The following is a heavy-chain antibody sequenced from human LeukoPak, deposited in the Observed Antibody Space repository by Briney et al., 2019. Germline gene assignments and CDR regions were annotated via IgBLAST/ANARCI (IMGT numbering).Heavy chain of an antibody. D-gene: IGHD1-7*01. CDR1: GGSVSSYY. J-gene: IGHJ6*02. CDR3: ARDNWNYGSSMDV. CDR2: IYYGGST. Sequence: SETLSLTCTVSGGSVSSYYWSWIRQPLGKGLEWIGYIYYGGSTNYNPSLKSRVTISVDTSKNQFSLKLSSVTAADTAVYHCARDNWNYGSSMDVWGQGTTVTVSS. V-gene: IGHV4-59*02.